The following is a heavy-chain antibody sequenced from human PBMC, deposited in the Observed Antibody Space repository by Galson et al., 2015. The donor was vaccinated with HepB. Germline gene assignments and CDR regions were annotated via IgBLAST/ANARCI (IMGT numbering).Heavy chain of an antibody. CDR1: GFIVSDNY. Sequence: SLRLSCAASGFIVSDNYMNWVRQAPGKGLERVAVIYSGGTTYYADSVKGRVTVSRDNSKNTLSFQMNTLRAEDTAVYYCARETDGVGLDVWGQGTMVTVS. V-gene: IGHV3-66*01. CDR3: ARETDGVGLDV. D-gene: IGHD5-24*01. CDR2: IYSGGTT. J-gene: IGHJ3*01.